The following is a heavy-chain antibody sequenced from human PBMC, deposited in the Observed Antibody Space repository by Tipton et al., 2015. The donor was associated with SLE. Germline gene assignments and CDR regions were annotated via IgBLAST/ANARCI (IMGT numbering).Heavy chain of an antibody. J-gene: IGHJ4*02. CDR1: RDSMSPHY. CDR3: ATSGRGYSIAYDY. CDR2: IYNSGRT. D-gene: IGHD5-18*01. V-gene: IGHV4-59*11. Sequence: LVKPSETLSLTCIASRDSMSPHYWSWLRQPPGKGLEWIGYIYNSGRTNYNPFLKSRVTISVDTSKNQFSLKLSSVTAADTAVYYCATSGRGYSIAYDYWGQGTLVTVSS.